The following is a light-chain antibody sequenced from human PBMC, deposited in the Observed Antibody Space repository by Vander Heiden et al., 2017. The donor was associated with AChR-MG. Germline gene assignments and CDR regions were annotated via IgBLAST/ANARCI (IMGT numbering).Light chain of an antibody. V-gene: IGLV1-44*01. CDR2: SNN. J-gene: IGLJ1*01. CDR1: SSNIGSKT. Sequence: QSVLTQPPPASGTPGQGVTISCSGSSSNIGSKTVNWYRQLPGTAPKLLIYSNNQRHSGVPDRFSGSKSGTSASLAISGLQSEDEADYYCAAWDDSLNGPVFGTGTKVTVL. CDR3: AAWDDSLNGPV.